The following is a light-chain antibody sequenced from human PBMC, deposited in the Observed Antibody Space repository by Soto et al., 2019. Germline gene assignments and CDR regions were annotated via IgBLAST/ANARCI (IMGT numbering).Light chain of an antibody. CDR1: QSVLYSSHNKNY. CDR3: QEYDSTPYT. V-gene: IGKV4-1*01. Sequence: DIVMPQSPDSLAVSLGERATINCKSSQSVLYSSHNKNYLAWYQQKPGQPPKLLIYWASTRKSGVPDRFSGSGSGIDFTLTMNRVQAADGAVYYCQEYDSTPYTFGQRTKLEIK. J-gene: IGKJ2*01. CDR2: WAS.